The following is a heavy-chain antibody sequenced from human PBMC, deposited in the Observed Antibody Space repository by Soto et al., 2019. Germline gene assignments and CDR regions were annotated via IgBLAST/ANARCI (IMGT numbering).Heavy chain of an antibody. V-gene: IGHV3-7*03. CDR2: IKQDGSER. D-gene: IGHD1-26*01. CDR3: ASETSSGSSDY. CDR1: EFTFSSYW. J-gene: IGHJ4*02. Sequence: GGSLRLSCAASEFTFSSYWMSWVRQAPGKGLEWVANIKQDGSERYYVDSVKGRFTISRDNAKNSLFLQMNSLRADDTAVYYCASETSSGSSDYWGQGTLVTVSS.